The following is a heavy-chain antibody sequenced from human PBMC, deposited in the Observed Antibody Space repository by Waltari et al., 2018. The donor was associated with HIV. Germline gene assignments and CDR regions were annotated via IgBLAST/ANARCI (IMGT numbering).Heavy chain of an antibody. CDR3: ASLPGYQLPGPYYYDSSGYYPAFDI. Sequence: VRQAPGQGLEWMGGIIPIFGTANYAQKFQGRVTITADESTSTAYMELSSLRSEDTAVYYCASLPGYQLPGPYYYDSSGYYPAFDIWGQGTMVTVSS. V-gene: IGHV1-69*01. J-gene: IGHJ3*02. CDR2: IIPIFGTA. D-gene: IGHD3-22*01.